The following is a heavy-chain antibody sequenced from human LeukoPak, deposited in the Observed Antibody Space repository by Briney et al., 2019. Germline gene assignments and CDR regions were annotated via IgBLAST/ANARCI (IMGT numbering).Heavy chain of an antibody. J-gene: IGHJ5*02. CDR3: ARAETQYYDFWSGYHNWFDP. D-gene: IGHD3-3*01. CDR2: IYYSGRT. Sequence: PSETLSLTCTVSGGSISSGGYYWSWIRQHPGKGLEWIGYIYYSGRTNYNPSLKSRITILVDTSKNQFSLKLSSVTAADTAVYYCARAETQYYDFWSGYHNWFDPWGQGTLVTVSS. V-gene: IGHV4-61*08. CDR1: GGSISSGGYY.